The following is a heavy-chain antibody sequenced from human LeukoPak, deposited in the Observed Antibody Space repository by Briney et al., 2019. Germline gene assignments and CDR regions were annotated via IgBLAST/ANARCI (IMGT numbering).Heavy chain of an antibody. D-gene: IGHD3-10*01. CDR2: INHSGST. V-gene: IGHV4-34*01. CDR1: GGSFSGYY. CDR3: ARSYGSGSYEYYFDY. J-gene: IGHJ4*02. Sequence: SETLSLTCAVYGGSFSGYYWSWIRQPPGQGLEWIGEINHSGSTNYNPSLKSRVTISVDTSKNQFSLKLSSVTAADTAVYYCARSYGSGSYEYYFDYWGQGTLVTVSS.